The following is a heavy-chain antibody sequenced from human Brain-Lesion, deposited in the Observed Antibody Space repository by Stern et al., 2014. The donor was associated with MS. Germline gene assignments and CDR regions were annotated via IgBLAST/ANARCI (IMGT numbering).Heavy chain of an antibody. J-gene: IGHJ4*02. CDR2: IFPRDSNT. D-gene: IGHD5-12*01. Sequence: EVQLVESGAEVKKPGESLKISCEASGYLFDDYWIGWVRQMSGRGLELVAIIFPRDSNTRYSPSVQGQVPISADKSISTAHLQWSSLKAADPAMYYCARSPATPSGYDRFDYWGQGALVTVSS. CDR1: GYLFDDYW. CDR3: ARSPATPSGYDRFDY. V-gene: IGHV5-51*03.